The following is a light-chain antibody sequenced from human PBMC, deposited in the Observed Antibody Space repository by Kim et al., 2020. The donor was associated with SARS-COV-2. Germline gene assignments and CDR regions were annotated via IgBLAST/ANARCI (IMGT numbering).Light chain of an antibody. CDR3: QSYDSSLSGWV. Sequence: VTTTCTGSGTNIGAGYDVHWYQQLPGTAPKHLIYGNSNRPSGVPDRFSGAKSGTSASLAITGLQAEDEADYYCQSYDSSLSGWVFGGGTQLTVL. CDR1: GTNIGAGYD. J-gene: IGLJ3*02. CDR2: GNS. V-gene: IGLV1-40*01.